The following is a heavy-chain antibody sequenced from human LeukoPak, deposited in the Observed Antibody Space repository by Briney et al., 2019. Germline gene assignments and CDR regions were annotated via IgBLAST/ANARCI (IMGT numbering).Heavy chain of an antibody. CDR3: AHIRIRTNGNYYQWMHNIYFDP. J-gene: IGHJ5*02. CDR1: GLSLSTRGVG. CDR2: IYWNDDY. Sequence: SGPTLVNPTQTLTLTCTVSGLSLSTRGVGVGWLRQPPGKALEWLALIYWNDDYRSNPSLKSTLTITKDTSKNQVVLTMSNLDPVDTATYYCAHIRIRTNGNYYQWMHNIYFDPWGQGTLVTVSS. D-gene: IGHD3-10*01. V-gene: IGHV2-5*01.